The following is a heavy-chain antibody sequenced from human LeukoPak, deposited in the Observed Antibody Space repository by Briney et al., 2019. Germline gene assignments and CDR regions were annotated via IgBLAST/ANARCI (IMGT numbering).Heavy chain of an antibody. CDR1: GYTFTGYY. J-gene: IGHJ4*02. CDR2: INPNSGGT. Sequence: GASVKVSCKASGYTFTGYYMHWVRQAPGQGLEWMGRINPNSGGTNYAQKFQGRVTMTRDTSISTAYMALSRLRSDDTAVYYCARGVEYSYGRTIDYWGQGTLVTVSS. CDR3: ARGVEYSYGRTIDY. D-gene: IGHD5-18*01. V-gene: IGHV1-2*06.